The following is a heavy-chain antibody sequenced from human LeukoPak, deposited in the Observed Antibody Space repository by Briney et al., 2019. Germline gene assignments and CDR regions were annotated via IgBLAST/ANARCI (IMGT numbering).Heavy chain of an antibody. CDR2: INPNSGGT. D-gene: IGHD2/OR15-2a*01. V-gene: IGHV1-2*02. CDR3: ARAPKNIGMDV. CDR1: GYTFTGYY. J-gene: IGHJ6*02. Sequence: GASVKVSCKASGYTFTGYYMHWGRQAPGQGLEWMGWINPNSGGTNYALKFLGRVTMTRDTSISTAYMELSRLRSDDTAVYYCARAPKNIGMDVWGQGTTVTVSS.